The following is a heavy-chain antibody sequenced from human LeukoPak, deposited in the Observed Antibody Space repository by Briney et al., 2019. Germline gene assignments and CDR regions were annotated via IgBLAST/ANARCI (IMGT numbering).Heavy chain of an antibody. CDR1: GGSFGGYY. D-gene: IGHD5-12*01. CDR3: ARGQGYTSYYYYHGMDV. J-gene: IGHJ6*02. Sequence: SETLSLTCAVYGGSFGGYYWSWIRQPPGKGLEWIGEINHSGSTNYNPSLKSRVTISVDTSKNQFSLKLSSVTAADTAVYYCARGQGYTSYYYYHGMDVWGQGTTVTVSS. CDR2: INHSGST. V-gene: IGHV4-34*01.